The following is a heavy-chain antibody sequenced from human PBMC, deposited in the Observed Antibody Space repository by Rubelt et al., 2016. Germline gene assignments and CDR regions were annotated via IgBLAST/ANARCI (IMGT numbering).Heavy chain of an antibody. Sequence: ETLSLTCSVSGGSISSSSYYWGCIRQPPWKGLEWIGSIYYSWSTYYNPSLKSRVTISVDTSKNQFSLKLSSVTAADTAVYYCARASQGLLWFGEANWFDPWGQGTLVTVSS. V-gene: IGHV4-39*01. J-gene: IGHJ5*02. CDR1: GGSISSSSYY. D-gene: IGHD3-10*01. CDR3: ARASQGLLWFGEANWFDP. CDR2: IYYSWST.